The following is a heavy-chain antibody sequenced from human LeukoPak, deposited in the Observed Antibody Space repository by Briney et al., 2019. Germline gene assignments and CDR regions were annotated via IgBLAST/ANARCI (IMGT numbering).Heavy chain of an antibody. CDR2: TNRDGSEK. J-gene: IGHJ3*02. V-gene: IGHV3-7*01. CDR1: EFTFTNFW. D-gene: IGHD2-2*01. Sequence: GGSLRLSCAASEFTFTNFWMSWVRQAPGKGLEWVANTNRDGSEKYYVDSVKGRATISRDNAMNFLYLQLNSLRVDDTAVYYCARDSASCRGCAFDIWGQGTVVTVSS. CDR3: ARDSASCRGCAFDI.